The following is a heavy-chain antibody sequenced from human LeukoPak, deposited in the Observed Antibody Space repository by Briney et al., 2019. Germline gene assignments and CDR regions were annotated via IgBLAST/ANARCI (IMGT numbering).Heavy chain of an antibody. J-gene: IGHJ4*02. V-gene: IGHV4-34*01. D-gene: IGHD2-15*01. CDR1: SGSFSGYY. CDR2: INRSGST. Sequence: SETLCLTCGVFSGSFSGYYWSWVRQAPGKGLEWIGEINRSGSTNYNPPLTGRLTLSVDTSKNQLSLKLSSVTAADTAVYYCAREASRPGYCSGGSCLVPPNLIDYWGQGTLVTVSS. CDR3: AREASRPGYCSGGSCLVPPNLIDY.